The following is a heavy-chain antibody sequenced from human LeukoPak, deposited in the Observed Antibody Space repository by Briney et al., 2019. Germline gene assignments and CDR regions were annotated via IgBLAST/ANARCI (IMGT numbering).Heavy chain of an antibody. V-gene: IGHV4-34*01. CDR2: INHSGST. J-gene: IGHJ3*02. CDR1: GGSFSGYY. D-gene: IGHD4-17*01. Sequence: SETLSLTCAVYGGSFSGYYWSWIRQPPGKGLEWIGEINHSGSTNYNPSLKSRVTISVDTSKNQFSLKLSSVTAADTAVYYCARVVPSKNMVTTAVLDDTFDTWGQGTMVTVSS. CDR3: ARVVPSKNMVTTAVLDDTFDT.